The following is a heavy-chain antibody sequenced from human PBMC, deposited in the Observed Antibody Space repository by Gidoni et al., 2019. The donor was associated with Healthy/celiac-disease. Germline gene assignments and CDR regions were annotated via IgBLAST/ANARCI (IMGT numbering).Heavy chain of an antibody. Sequence: EVQLVESGGGLVQPGGSLRLSCAASGFTFSSYWMSWVLQAHGKGLEWVGNIKQDGSEKYYVDSVKGRFTISRDNAKNSLYLQMNSLRAEDTAVYYCARHALSEMATILSYWYFDLWGRGTLVTVSS. J-gene: IGHJ2*01. D-gene: IGHD5-12*01. V-gene: IGHV3-7*01. CDR2: IKQDGSEK. CDR3: ARHALSEMATILSYWYFDL. CDR1: GFTFSSYW.